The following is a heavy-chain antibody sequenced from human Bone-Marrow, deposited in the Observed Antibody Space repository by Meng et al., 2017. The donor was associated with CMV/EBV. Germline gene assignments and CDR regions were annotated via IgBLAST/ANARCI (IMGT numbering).Heavy chain of an antibody. CDR3: AKDKDDFWSGYHLDY. V-gene: IGHV3-30*02. J-gene: IGHJ4*02. CDR2: IRYDGSNK. D-gene: IGHD3-3*01. Sequence: GGSLRLSCAASGFTFSSYGMHWVRQAPGKGLEWVAFIRYDGSNKYYADSVKGRFTISRDNSKNTLYLQMNSLRAEDTAVYYCAKDKDDFWSGYHLDYWGQGTLVTGSS. CDR1: GFTFSSYG.